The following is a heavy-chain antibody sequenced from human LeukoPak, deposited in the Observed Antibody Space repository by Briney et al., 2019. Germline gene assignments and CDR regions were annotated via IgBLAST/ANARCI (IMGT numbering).Heavy chain of an antibody. J-gene: IGHJ4*02. V-gene: IGHV1-18*01. CDR1: GYKFTNYG. CDR2: INPYNGNT. D-gene: IGHD3-22*01. CDR3: ARGSPPRVYYDRSGYYAYYCDY. Sequence: GASVKVSGKASGYKFTNYGIIEVRQAPGQGLESMGCINPYNGNTIYAQKLQGRVTMTTDTSTSKAYMELRSLRSDDSAVYYCARGSPPRVYYDRSGYYAYYCDYWGQGTLVTVSS.